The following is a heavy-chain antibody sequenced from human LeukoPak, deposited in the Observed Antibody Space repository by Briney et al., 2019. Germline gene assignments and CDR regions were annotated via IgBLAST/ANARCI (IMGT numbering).Heavy chain of an antibody. CDR2: IRYDGSNK. D-gene: IGHD4-17*01. J-gene: IGHJ3*02. Sequence: GGSLRLSCAASGFTFSSYGMHWVRQAPGKGLEWVAFIRYDGSNKYYADSVKGRFTISRDNSKNTLYLQMNSLRAEDTAVYYCARDSVTVNTFDIRGQGTMVTVSS. CDR3: ARDSVTVNTFDI. CDR1: GFTFSSYG. V-gene: IGHV3-30*02.